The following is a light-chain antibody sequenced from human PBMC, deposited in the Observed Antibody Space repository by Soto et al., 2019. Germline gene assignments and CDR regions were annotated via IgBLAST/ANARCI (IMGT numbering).Light chain of an antibody. CDR1: QSVSSN. V-gene: IGKV3-15*01. CDR2: DTS. Sequence: EIVMTPSPATLSVSPGERATLSCRASQSVSSNLAWYQHKPGQTPRLLIYDTSTRATGVPARFSGSRSGTEFTLTINSLQSEDFAVYYCQRYNNWPLTFGGGTKVDIK. J-gene: IGKJ4*01. CDR3: QRYNNWPLT.